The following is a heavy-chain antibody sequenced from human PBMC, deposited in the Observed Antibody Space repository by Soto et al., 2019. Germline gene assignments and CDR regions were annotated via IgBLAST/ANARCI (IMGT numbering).Heavy chain of an antibody. Sequence: GGSLRRSWAASGCTFRIYAMSWVRQAPGKGLEWVSVISGSGSCTYYGDSVKGRFTVSRDNSKNTVYLQMNSLRAEDTAVYYCAAHVIIVPTAPFYGMDVWGHGTKVTVSS. CDR3: AAHVIIVPTAPFYGMDV. V-gene: IGHV3-23*01. CDR2: ISGSGSCT. D-gene: IGHD2-2*01. CDR1: GCTFRIYA. J-gene: IGHJ6*02.